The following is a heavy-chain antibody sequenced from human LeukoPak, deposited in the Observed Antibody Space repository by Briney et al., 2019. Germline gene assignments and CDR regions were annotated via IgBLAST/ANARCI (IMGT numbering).Heavy chain of an antibody. CDR1: GGSISSGDYY. V-gene: IGHV4-30-4*01. CDR2: IYYSGST. D-gene: IGHD5-24*01. J-gene: IGHJ4*02. Sequence: SQTLSLTCTVSGGSISSGDYYWSWIRQPPGKGLEWIGYIYYSGSTYYNPSLKSRVTISVDTSKNQFSLKLSSVTAADTAVYYCARLSELATKEYYFDYWGQGTLVTVSS. CDR3: ARLSELATKEYYFDY.